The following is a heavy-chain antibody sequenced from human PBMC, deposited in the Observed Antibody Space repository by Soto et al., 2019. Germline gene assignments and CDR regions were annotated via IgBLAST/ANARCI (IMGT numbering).Heavy chain of an antibody. CDR1: GFTVSSNY. V-gene: IGHV3-66*01. Sequence: EVQLVESGGGLVQPGGSLRLSCAASGFTVSSNYMSWVRQAPGKGLEWVSVIYSGGSTYYADSVKGRITISRDNSKNTLDLQMNSLRAEDTAVYYCARESYDFWSGSTIDYWGQGTLVTVSS. CDR2: IYSGGST. D-gene: IGHD3-3*01. CDR3: ARESYDFWSGSTIDY. J-gene: IGHJ4*02.